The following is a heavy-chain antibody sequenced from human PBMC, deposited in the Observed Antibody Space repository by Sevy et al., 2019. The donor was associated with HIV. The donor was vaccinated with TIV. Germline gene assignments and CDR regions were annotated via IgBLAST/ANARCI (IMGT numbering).Heavy chain of an antibody. D-gene: IGHD5-18*01. Sequence: GGSLRLSCAASGFTFSSYWMSWVRQAPGKGLEWVATMKQDGSEKYYVDSVKGRFTISRDNAKHSLYLQMNSLRAEDTAVYYCVREVLGGCSYSLDCWGQGTLVTVSS. CDR1: GFTFSSYW. J-gene: IGHJ4*02. CDR3: VREVLGGCSYSLDC. CDR2: MKQDGSEK. V-gene: IGHV3-7*01.